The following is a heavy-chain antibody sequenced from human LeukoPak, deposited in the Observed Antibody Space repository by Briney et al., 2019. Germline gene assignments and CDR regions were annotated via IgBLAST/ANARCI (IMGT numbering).Heavy chain of an antibody. Sequence: SETLSLTCAVYGGSFSGYYWSWIRQPPGKGLEWIGEINDSGSTNHNPSLKSRVTISVDTSKNQFSLKLSSVTAADTAVYYCARYVAGSFYINWFDPWGQGTLVTVSS. CDR1: GGSFSGYY. CDR3: ARYVAGSFYINWFDP. D-gene: IGHD2/OR15-2a*01. J-gene: IGHJ5*02. CDR2: INDSGST. V-gene: IGHV4-34*01.